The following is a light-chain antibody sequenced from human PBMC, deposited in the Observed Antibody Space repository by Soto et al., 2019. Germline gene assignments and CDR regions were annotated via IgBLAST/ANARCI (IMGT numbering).Light chain of an antibody. CDR1: QGISSW. J-gene: IGKJ1*01. V-gene: IGKV1-5*01. CDR2: AAS. Sequence: DIQMTQSPSTLSASVGDRVTITCRASQGISSWLAWYQQKPGKAPKLLIYAASSLQSGVPSRFSGSGSGTEFTLTISSLQPDDFATYYCQHYKMYSPWTFGQGTKVDI. CDR3: QHYKMYSPWT.